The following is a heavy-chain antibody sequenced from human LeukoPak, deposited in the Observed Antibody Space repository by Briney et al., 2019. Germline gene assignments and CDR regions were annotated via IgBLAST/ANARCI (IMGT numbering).Heavy chain of an antibody. V-gene: IGHV1-69*13. D-gene: IGHD3-3*01. CDR3: ARDHGDYDFGSGYYQYYMDV. J-gene: IGHJ6*03. CDR2: IIPIFGTA. CDR1: GGTFSSYA. Sequence: SVKVSCKASGGTFSSYAISWVRQAPGQGLEWMGGIIPIFGTANYAQKFQGRVTITADESTSTAYMELSSLRSEDTAVYYCARDHGDYDFGSGYYQYYMDVWGKGTTVTVSS.